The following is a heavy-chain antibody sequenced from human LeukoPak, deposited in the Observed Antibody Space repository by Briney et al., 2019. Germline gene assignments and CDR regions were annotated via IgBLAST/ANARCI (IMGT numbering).Heavy chain of an antibody. CDR1: GFSFSAYG. D-gene: IGHD2-2*01. Sequence: PGGSLRLSCAASGFSFSAYGMNWVRQAPGKGLEWVSAIGGSGATTYYADSVRGRFTISRDNSKNTMYLQMSSLRAEDTAVYYCAKARAGPAAYHDAFDIWGQGTMVTVSS. V-gene: IGHV3-23*01. CDR2: IGGSGATT. J-gene: IGHJ3*02. CDR3: AKARAGPAAYHDAFDI.